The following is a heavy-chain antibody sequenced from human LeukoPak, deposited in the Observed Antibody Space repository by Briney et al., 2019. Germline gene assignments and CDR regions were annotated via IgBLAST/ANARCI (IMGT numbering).Heavy chain of an antibody. Sequence: GGSLRLSCAASGFTFSSYWMSWVRQAPGKGLEWVANIKQDGSEKYYVDSVKGRFTISRDNAKNSLYLQMNSLRAEDTAVYYCARGLYGSGSSYYYYGMDVWGQGTTVTVSS. V-gene: IGHV3-7*01. CDR3: ARGLYGSGSSYYYYGMDV. J-gene: IGHJ6*02. CDR2: IKQDGSEK. D-gene: IGHD3-10*01. CDR1: GFTFSSYW.